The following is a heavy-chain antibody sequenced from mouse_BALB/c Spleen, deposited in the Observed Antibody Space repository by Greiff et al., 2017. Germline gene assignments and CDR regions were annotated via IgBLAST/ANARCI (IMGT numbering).Heavy chain of an antibody. J-gene: IGHJ3*01. CDR3: ANYYRVAY. Sequence: QVQLKQSGPGLVAPSQTLSISCTVSGFSLTSYGVHWVRQPPGKGLEWLGVIWAGGSTNYNSALMSRLSISKDNSKSQVFLKMNSLQTDDTAMYYCANYYRVAYWGQGTLVTVAA. V-gene: IGHV2-9*02. CDR1: GFSLTSYG. CDR2: IWAGGST. D-gene: IGHD1-1*01.